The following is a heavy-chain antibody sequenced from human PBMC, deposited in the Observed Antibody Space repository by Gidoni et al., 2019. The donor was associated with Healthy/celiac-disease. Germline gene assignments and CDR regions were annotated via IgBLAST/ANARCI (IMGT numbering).Heavy chain of an antibody. V-gene: IGHV3-23*01. Sequence: EVQLLESGGGLVQPGGSLRLSCAASGFTFSSYAMSWVRQAPGKGLEWVSAISGSGGSTYYADSVKGRFTISRDNSKNTLYLQMNSLRAEDTAVYYCAKDRSEGFLEWLFDAFDIWGQGTMVTVSS. CDR2: ISGSGGST. CDR1: GFTFSSYA. CDR3: AKDRSEGFLEWLFDAFDI. D-gene: IGHD3-3*01. J-gene: IGHJ3*02.